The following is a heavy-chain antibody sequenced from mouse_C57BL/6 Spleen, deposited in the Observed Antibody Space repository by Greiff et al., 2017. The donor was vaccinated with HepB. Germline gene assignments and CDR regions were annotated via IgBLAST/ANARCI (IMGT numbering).Heavy chain of an antibody. CDR1: GYSFTSYY. CDR3: ASPSYYSNYVSPWFAY. Sequence: QVHVKQSGPELVKPGASVKISCKASGYSFTSYYIHWVKQRPGQGLEWIGWIYPGSGNTKYNEKFKGKATLTADTSSSTAYMQLSSLTSEDSAVYYCASPSYYSNYVSPWFAYWGQGTLVTVSA. D-gene: IGHD2-5*01. V-gene: IGHV1-66*01. CDR2: IYPGSGNT. J-gene: IGHJ3*01.